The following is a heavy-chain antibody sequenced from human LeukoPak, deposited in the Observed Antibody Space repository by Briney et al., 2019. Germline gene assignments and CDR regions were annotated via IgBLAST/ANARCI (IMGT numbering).Heavy chain of an antibody. Sequence: GASVKVSCKASGYTFTSYDINWVRQATGHGLEWMGGFDPEDGETIYAQKFQGRVTMTEDTSTDTAYMELSSLRSEDTAVYYCQASRDGYNTNYWGQGTLVTVSS. J-gene: IGHJ4*02. V-gene: IGHV1-24*01. CDR2: FDPEDGET. CDR3: QASRDGYNTNY. D-gene: IGHD5-12*01. CDR1: GYTFTSYD.